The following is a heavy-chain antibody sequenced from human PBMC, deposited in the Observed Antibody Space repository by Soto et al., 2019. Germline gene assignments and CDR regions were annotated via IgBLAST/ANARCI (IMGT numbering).Heavy chain of an antibody. CDR3: ATTVTTVDY. V-gene: IGHV3-48*03. J-gene: IGHJ4*02. D-gene: IGHD4-17*01. CDR1: GFSFSGYG. Sequence: GGSLRLSCAASGFSFSGYGMNWVRQAPGKGLEWISYISSSGSLIYYADSLKGRFTISRDNAKNSLYLQMNSLRAEDTAVYYCATTVTTVDYWGQGTMVTVSS. CDR2: ISSSGSLI.